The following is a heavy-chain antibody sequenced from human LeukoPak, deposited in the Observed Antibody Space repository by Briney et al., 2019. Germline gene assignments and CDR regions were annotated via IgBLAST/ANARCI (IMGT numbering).Heavy chain of an antibody. CDR3: ASRGYYGSGSYGY. CDR1: GFTFSSYA. Sequence: PGGSLRLSCAASGFTFSSYAMSWVRQAPGKGLEWVSAISGSGGSTYYADSVKGRFTISRDNSKNTLYLQMNSLRAEDTAVYYCASRGYYGSGSYGYWGQGTLVTVSS. CDR2: ISGSGGST. V-gene: IGHV3-23*01. D-gene: IGHD3-10*01. J-gene: IGHJ4*02.